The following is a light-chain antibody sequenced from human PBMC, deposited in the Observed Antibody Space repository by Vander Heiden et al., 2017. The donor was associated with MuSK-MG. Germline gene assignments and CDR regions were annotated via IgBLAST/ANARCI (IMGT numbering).Light chain of an antibody. Sequence: DILTTQPPSSLSASVGDRVTITCQASQSISNYLNWYQQKPGKAPKLLIYAASNLETGVPSRFSGSGSGTDLTLTISSLQPEDIATYYCQQCDNLPRTFGPGTKVEIK. V-gene: IGKV1-33*01. J-gene: IGKJ1*01. CDR2: AAS. CDR1: QSISNY. CDR3: QQCDNLPRT.